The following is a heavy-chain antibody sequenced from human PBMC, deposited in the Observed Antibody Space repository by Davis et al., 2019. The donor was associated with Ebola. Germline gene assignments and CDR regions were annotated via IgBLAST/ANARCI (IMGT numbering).Heavy chain of an antibody. Sequence: GESLKISCAASGFTFSGSAMHWVRQASGKGLEWVGRIRSKANNYATAYAASVKGRFTISRDDSKNTAYLQMNSLKTEDTAVYYCTSSMTTVTTSDYWGQGTLVTVSS. V-gene: IGHV3-73*01. CDR1: GFTFSGSA. J-gene: IGHJ4*02. D-gene: IGHD4-17*01. CDR3: TSSMTTVTTSDY. CDR2: IRSKANNYAT.